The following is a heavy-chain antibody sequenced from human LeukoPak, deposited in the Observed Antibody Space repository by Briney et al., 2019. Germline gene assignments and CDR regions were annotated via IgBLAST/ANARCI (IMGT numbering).Heavy chain of an antibody. CDR1: GLSLTTHG. J-gene: IGHJ5*01. CDR3: ASVYSYGWFDY. D-gene: IGHD5-18*01. V-gene: IGHV3-33*01. CDR2: IWYDGSNK. Sequence: GKSLRLSCSASGLSLTTHGMHWVRQAPGKGLEWVAVIWYDGSNKYYADSVKGRFTISRDNSKNTLYLQMNSLRAEDTAVYYCASVYSYGWFDYWGQGTLVTVSS.